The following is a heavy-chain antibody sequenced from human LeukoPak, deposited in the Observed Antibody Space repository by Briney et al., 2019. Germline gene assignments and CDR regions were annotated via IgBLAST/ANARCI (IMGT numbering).Heavy chain of an antibody. V-gene: IGHV1-18*01. CDR1: GYTFTSYG. CDR2: ISAYNGNT. J-gene: IGHJ3*02. Sequence: ASVKVSCKASGYTFTSYGISWVRQAPGQGLEWMGWISAYNGNTNYAQKLQGRVTMTTDTSTSTAYMELRSLRSDDTAVYYCARDQPGLMTTVTTIPTDAFDIWGQGTMVTVSS. D-gene: IGHD4-11*01. CDR3: ARDQPGLMTTVTTIPTDAFDI.